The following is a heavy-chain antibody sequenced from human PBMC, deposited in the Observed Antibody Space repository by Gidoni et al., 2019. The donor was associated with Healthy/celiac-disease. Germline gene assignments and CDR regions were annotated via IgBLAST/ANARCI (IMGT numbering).Heavy chain of an antibody. CDR3: ARVIYYYDSSGYRGAFDY. D-gene: IGHD3-22*01. Sequence: QVQLQESGPGLVKPSQTLSLTCTVSGGSISSGYYYWSWIRQPPGKGLEWIGYIYYSGSTYYNPSLKSRVTISVDTSKNQFSLKLSSVTAADTAVYYCARVIYYYDSSGYRGAFDYWGQGTLVTVSS. CDR1: GGSISSGYYY. J-gene: IGHJ4*02. V-gene: IGHV4-30-4*01. CDR2: IYYSGST.